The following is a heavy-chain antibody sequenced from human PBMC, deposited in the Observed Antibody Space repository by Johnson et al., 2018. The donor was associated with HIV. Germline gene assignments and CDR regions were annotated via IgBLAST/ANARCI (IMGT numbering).Heavy chain of an antibody. D-gene: IGHD3-10*01. J-gene: IGHJ3*02. CDR1: GFTFSDYY. CDR3: ARDDGSGIRVKGAFDI. V-gene: IGHV3-11*04. CDR2: ISSSGSNK. Sequence: VQLVESGGGLVKPGGSLRLSCAASGFTFSDYYMSWIRQAPGKGLEWVSYISSSGSNKYYADSVKGRFTISRDNSKNTLYLQMNSLRPEDTAVYYCARDDGSGIRVKGAFDIWGQGTWVAVSS.